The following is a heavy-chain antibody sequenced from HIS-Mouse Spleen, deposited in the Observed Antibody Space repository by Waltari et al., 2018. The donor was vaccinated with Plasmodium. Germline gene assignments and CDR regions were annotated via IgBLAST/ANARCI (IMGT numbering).Heavy chain of an antibody. CDR1: GFTFSSYA. V-gene: IGHV3-30-3*01. Sequence: QVQLVESGGGVVQPGRSLRLSCAASGFTFSSYAMHWVRQAPGQGLGWVAVVSYDGSNKYYADSVKGRFTISRDNSKNTLYLQMNSLRAEDTAVYYCAREGGYCSGGSCYSGQGFDIWGQGTMVTVSS. CDR2: VSYDGSNK. CDR3: AREGGYCSGGSCYSGQGFDI. J-gene: IGHJ3*02. D-gene: IGHD2-15*01.